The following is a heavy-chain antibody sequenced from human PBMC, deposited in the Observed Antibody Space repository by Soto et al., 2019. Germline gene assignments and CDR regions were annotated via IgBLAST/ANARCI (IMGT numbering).Heavy chain of an antibody. CDR3: ARDIQEDGSGYSP. CDR2: INPKSGGT. J-gene: IGHJ5*02. CDR1: GYTFTGYY. D-gene: IGHD5-12*01. Sequence: QVQLVQSGAEVKKPGASVKVSCKASGYTFTGYYMHWVRQAPGQGLEWMGWINPKSGGTNYAQKFQGWVTMTRDTSISTAYMELSRLRSDDTAVYYCARDIQEDGSGYSPWGQGTLVTVSS. V-gene: IGHV1-2*04.